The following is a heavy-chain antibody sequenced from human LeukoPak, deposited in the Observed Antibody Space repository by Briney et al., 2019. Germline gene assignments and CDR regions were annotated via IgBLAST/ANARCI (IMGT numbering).Heavy chain of an antibody. CDR3: ARERRDGHNSWGMDV. Sequence: GGSLRLSCAASGFTFSSYWMSWVRQAPGKGLEWVANIKQDGSEKYYVDSVKGRFTISRDNAKNSLYLQMNSLRAEDTAVYYCARERRDGHNSWGMDVWGQGTTVTVSS. J-gene: IGHJ6*02. CDR2: IKQDGSEK. V-gene: IGHV3-7*01. D-gene: IGHD5-24*01. CDR1: GFTFSSYW.